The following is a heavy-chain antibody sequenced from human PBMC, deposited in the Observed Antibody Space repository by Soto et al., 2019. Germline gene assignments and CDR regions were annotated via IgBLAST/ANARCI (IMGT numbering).Heavy chain of an antibody. D-gene: IGHD5-12*01. CDR1: GYTLTELS. CDR2: FDPEDGET. Sequence: GASVKVSCKVSGYTLTELSMHWVRQAPGKGLEWMGGFDPEDGETIYAQKFQGRVTMTEDTSTDTAYMELSSLRSEDTAVYYCATESRGYEPINYYYYYMDVWGKGTTVTVSS. J-gene: IGHJ6*03. V-gene: IGHV1-24*01. CDR3: ATESRGYEPINYYYYYMDV.